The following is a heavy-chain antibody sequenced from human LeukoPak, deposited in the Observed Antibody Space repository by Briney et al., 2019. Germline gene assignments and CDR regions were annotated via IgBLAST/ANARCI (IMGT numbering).Heavy chain of an antibody. CDR3: ARAPLRLGGVRAFDI. V-gene: IGHV1-18*01. CDR2: ISAYNGNT. CDR1: GYTFTSYG. J-gene: IGHJ3*02. D-gene: IGHD3-10*01. Sequence: ASVKVSCKASGYTFTSYGISWVRQAPGQGLEWMGWISAYNGNTNYAQKLQGRVTMTTDTSTSTAYMELRSLRSNDTAVYYCARAPLRLGGVRAFDIWGQGTMVTVSS.